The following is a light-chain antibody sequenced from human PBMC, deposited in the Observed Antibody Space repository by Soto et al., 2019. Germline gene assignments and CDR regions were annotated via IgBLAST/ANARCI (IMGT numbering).Light chain of an antibody. Sequence: DIQMTQSPCTLSSSVGDRVTLTCRASQSVSTWLDCCQQKPGKAPQLLIYKESTLETGVPVRFSGSGSETEFTLTISSLQPDDFAIYYCQQYQSDSRTFGEGTKVEIK. CDR1: QSVSTW. CDR2: KES. V-gene: IGKV1-5*03. J-gene: IGKJ1*01. CDR3: QQYQSDSRT.